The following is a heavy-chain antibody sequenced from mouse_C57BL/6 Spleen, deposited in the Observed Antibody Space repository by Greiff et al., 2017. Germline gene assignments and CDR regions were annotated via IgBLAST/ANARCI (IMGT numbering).Heavy chain of an antibody. CDR1: GFTFSSYA. V-gene: IGHV5-4*03. D-gene: IGHD1-1*01. CDR2: ISDGGSYT. CDR3: ARITTVVATDYFDY. J-gene: IGHJ2*01. Sequence: VMLVESGGGLVKPGGSLKLSCAASGFTFSSYAMSWVRQTPEKRLEWVATISDGGSYTYYPDNVKGRFTISRDNAKNNLYLQMSHLKSEDTAMYYCARITTVVATDYFDYWGQGTTLTVSS.